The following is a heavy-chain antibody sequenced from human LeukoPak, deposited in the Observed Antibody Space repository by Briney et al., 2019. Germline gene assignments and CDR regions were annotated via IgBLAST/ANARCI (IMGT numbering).Heavy chain of an antibody. CDR3: ARVPYYYDNNWFDP. CDR2: INVGNANT. V-gene: IGHV1-3*01. CDR1: GYTFTTYA. J-gene: IGHJ5*02. Sequence: GASVKVSCKASGYTFTTYAIHWVRQAPGQGLEWMGWINVGNANTKYSQKLQGRVTITRDTSASTAYMELSTLRSEDTAVYYCARVPYYYDNNWFDPWGQGTLVTVSS. D-gene: IGHD3-22*01.